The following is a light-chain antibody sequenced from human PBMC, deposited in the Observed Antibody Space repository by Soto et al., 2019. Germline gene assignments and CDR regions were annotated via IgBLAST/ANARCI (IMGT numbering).Light chain of an antibody. CDR3: QSYDTSLSGWV. CDR2: AYN. V-gene: IGLV1-40*01. CDR1: RSNIGAGYD. J-gene: IGLJ3*02. Sequence: QLVLTQAPSESGAPGQRVTISCTGSRSNIGAGYDVHWYQQLPGTAPKLLIYAYNNRPSGVPDRFSGSKSGTSASLAITGLQAEDEADYYCQSYDTSLSGWVFGGGTQLTVL.